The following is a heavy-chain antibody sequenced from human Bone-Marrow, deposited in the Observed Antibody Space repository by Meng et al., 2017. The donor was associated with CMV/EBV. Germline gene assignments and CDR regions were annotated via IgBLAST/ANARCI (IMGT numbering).Heavy chain of an antibody. Sequence: FTGYYIHWVRQAPGQGLEWMGWVNPNSGGTNYAQKFQGRVTMTRDTSISTAYMELSRLRSDDTAVYYCARGHYDFWSGYRAEYFQYWGQGTLVTVSS. J-gene: IGHJ1*01. V-gene: IGHV1-2*02. D-gene: IGHD3-3*01. CDR2: VNPNSGGT. CDR1: FTGYY. CDR3: ARGHYDFWSGYRAEYFQY.